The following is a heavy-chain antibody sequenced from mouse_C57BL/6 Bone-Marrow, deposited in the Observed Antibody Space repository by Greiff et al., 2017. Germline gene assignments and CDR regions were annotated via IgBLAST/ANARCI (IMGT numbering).Heavy chain of an antibody. Sequence: VQLQQSGAELARPGASVKLSCTASGYTFTSSGISWVKHITGQGLEWIGEIYPRSGHTYYTEKFNGKATLTADKSSRTAYMELRSLTSEEAAVYFCARFHNYGSTHWYFDVWGTGTTVTVSS. CDR1: GYTFTSSG. D-gene: IGHD1-1*01. CDR3: ARFHNYGSTHWYFDV. CDR2: IYPRSGHT. J-gene: IGHJ1*03. V-gene: IGHV1-81*01.